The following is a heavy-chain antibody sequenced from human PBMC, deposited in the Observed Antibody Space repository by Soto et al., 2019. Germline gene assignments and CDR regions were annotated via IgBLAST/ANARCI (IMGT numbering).Heavy chain of an antibody. J-gene: IGHJ4*02. Sequence: LRLSCAASGFTFSSYAMHWVRQAPGKGLEWVAVISYDGSNKYYADSVKGRFTISRDNSKNTLYLQMNSLRAEDTAVYYCARGPYCGGDCYLSPVDYWGQGTLVTVSS. CDR3: ARGPYCGGDCYLSPVDY. D-gene: IGHD2-21*02. V-gene: IGHV3-30-3*01. CDR1: GFTFSSYA. CDR2: ISYDGSNK.